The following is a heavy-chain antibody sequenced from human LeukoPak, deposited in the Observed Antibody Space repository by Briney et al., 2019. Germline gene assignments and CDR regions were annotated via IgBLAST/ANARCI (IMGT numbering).Heavy chain of an antibody. D-gene: IGHD3-10*01. CDR2: INWNGGST. CDR3: GRGVTGSPQKSMDRRRWSCNGF. CDR1: GFTFDDYG. Sequence: GGSLRLSCAASGFTFDDYGMSWVRQAPGKGLEWVSGINWNGGSTGYADSVKGRFTISRDNVQNSLYLHMNSLRAEETALYYSGRGVTGSPQKSMDRRRWSCNGFWGQGTLVTVSS. V-gene: IGHV3-20*04. J-gene: IGHJ4*02.